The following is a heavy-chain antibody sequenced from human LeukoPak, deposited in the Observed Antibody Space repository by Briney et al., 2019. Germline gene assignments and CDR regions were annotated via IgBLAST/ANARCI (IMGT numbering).Heavy chain of an antibody. CDR3: ARHLYLATVTTYNWFDP. J-gene: IGHJ5*02. CDR1: GVSISSSSYY. V-gene: IGHV4-39*01. CDR2: IYYSGST. Sequence: SETLSLTRTVSGVSISSSSYYWGWIRQPPGKGLEWIGSIYYSGSTYYNPSLKSRVTISVDTSKNQFSLKLSSVTAADTAVYYCARHLYLATVTTYNWFDPWGQGTLVTVSS. D-gene: IGHD4-11*01.